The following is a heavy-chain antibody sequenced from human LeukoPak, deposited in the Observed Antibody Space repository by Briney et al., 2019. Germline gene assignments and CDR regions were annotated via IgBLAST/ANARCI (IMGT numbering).Heavy chain of an antibody. J-gene: IGHJ4*02. Sequence: GGSLRLSCAASGFTFSSYAMSWVRQAPGKGLEWVSTISGSGGNTYYADSMKGRFTISRDNSKNTLYLQMNSLRAEDTAVYYCAKDRALGEQPFDYWGQGTLVTVSS. D-gene: IGHD3-16*01. V-gene: IGHV3-23*01. CDR1: GFTFSSYA. CDR2: ISGSGGNT. CDR3: AKDRALGEQPFDY.